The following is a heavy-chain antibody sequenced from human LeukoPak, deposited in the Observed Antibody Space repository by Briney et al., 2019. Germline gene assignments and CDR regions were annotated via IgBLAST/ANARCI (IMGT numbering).Heavy chain of an antibody. CDR1: GFTFSTYS. D-gene: IGHD3-22*01. CDR2: IKTDGSEK. V-gene: IGHV3-7*01. J-gene: IGHJ1*01. CDR3: ATYSSLNRREFQY. Sequence: GGSLRLSCAGSGFTFSTYSIKWVRQAPGKGLQWVANIKTDGSEKYYVDSVKGRFTISRDNAKNSQYLQMNSLRAEDTAVYYCATYSSLNRREFQYWGQGTLLTVSS.